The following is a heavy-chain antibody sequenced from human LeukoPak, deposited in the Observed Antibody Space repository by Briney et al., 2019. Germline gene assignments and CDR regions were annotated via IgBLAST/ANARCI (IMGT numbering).Heavy chain of an antibody. CDR3: ARSLYYDFWSGFLNWFDP. V-gene: IGHV4-59*08. J-gene: IGHJ5*02. CDR2: IYYSGST. CDR1: GGSISSYY. D-gene: IGHD3-3*01. Sequence: SETLSLTCTVSGGSISSYYWSWIRQPPGKGLEWIGYIYYSGSTNYNPSLKSRVTISVDTSKNQFSLKLSSVTAADTAVYYCARSLYYDFWSGFLNWFDPWGQGTLVTVSS.